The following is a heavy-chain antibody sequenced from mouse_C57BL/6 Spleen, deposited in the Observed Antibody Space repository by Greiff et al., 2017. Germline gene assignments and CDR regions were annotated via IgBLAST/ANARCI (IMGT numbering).Heavy chain of an antibody. J-gene: IGHJ2*01. D-gene: IGHD1-1*01. CDR3: ARGGYGSSYCDY. CDR2: IDPSDSET. V-gene: IGHV1-52*01. CDR1: GYTFTSYW. Sequence: QVQLKQPGAELVRPGSSVKLSCKASGYTFTSYWMHWVKPRPIQGLEWIGNIDPSDSETHYNQKFKDKATLTVDKSACTAYRQLSSLTSEDSAVYYCARGGYGSSYCDYWGQGTTLTVSS.